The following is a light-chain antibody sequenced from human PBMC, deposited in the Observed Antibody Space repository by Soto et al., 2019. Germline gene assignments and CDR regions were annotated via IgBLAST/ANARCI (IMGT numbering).Light chain of an antibody. Sequence: QSALTQPASVSGSPGQSITISCTGTSSDVGGYNYVSWYQQHPGKAPKLMIYDVSNRPSGVSNRFSGSKSGNTASLTISGLQAEDDADYYCSSYTSSSTYVVFGGGTKLTGL. CDR3: SSYTSSSTYVV. V-gene: IGLV2-14*01. J-gene: IGLJ2*01. CDR2: DVS. CDR1: SSDVGGYNY.